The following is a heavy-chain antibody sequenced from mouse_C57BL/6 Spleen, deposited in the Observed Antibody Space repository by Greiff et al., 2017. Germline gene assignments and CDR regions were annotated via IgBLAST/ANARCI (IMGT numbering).Heavy chain of an antibody. V-gene: IGHV3-6*01. CDR3: ARGYYGNYVGY. Sequence: EVKLKESGPGLVKPSQSLSLTCSVTGYSITSGYYWNWIRQFPGNKLEWMGYISYDGSNNYNPSLKNRISITRDTSKNQFFLKLNSVTTEDTATYYCARGYYGNYVGYWGQGTTLTVSS. CDR2: ISYDGSN. CDR1: GYSITSGYY. D-gene: IGHD2-1*01. J-gene: IGHJ2*01.